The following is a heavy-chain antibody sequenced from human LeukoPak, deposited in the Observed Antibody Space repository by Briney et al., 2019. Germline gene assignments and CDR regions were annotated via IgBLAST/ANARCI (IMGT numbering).Heavy chain of an antibody. CDR2: IIPILGIA. CDR3: ASSSYYDTLTGYYRTIFDY. Sequence: GASVKVSCKASGGTFRSYAITWVRQAPGQGLEWMGRIIPILGIANYAQKFQGRVTITADKSTTAAYMEVSSLTSEDTAVYYCASSSYYDTLTGYYRTIFDYWGQGTLVTVSS. D-gene: IGHD3-9*01. V-gene: IGHV1-69*04. CDR1: GGTFRSYA. J-gene: IGHJ4*02.